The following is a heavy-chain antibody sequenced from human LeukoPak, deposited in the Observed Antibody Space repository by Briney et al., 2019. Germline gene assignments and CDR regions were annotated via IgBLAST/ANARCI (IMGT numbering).Heavy chain of an antibody. CDR1: GYTFTGYH. J-gene: IGHJ4*02. D-gene: IGHD2-2*01. V-gene: IGHV1-2*06. CDR3: ARDYCSSTSCLSDY. CDR2: INPNSGDT. Sequence: ASVKVSCKASGYTFTGYHMHWVRQAPGQGLEWMGRINPNSGDTNYAQKFQGRVTMTRDTSISTAYMELSRLRSDDAAVYYCARDYCSSTSCLSDYWGQGTLVTVSS.